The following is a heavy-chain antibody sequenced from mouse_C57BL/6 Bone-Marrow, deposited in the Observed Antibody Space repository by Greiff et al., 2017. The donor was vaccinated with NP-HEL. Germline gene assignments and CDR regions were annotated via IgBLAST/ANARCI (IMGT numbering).Heavy chain of an antibody. CDR1: GFTFSSYA. D-gene: IGHD1-1*01. V-gene: IGHV5-4*01. CDR2: ISDGGSYT. CDR3: ARSYYGSSLYAMDY. J-gene: IGHJ4*01. Sequence: EVHLVESGGGLVKPGGSLKLSCAASGFTFSSYAMSWVRQTPEKRLEWVATISDGGSYTYYPDNVKGRFTISRDNAKNNLYLQMSHLKSEDTAMYYCARSYYGSSLYAMDYWGQGTSVTVSS.